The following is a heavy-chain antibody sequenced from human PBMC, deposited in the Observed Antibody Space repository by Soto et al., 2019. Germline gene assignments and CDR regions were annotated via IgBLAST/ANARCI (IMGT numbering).Heavy chain of an antibody. Sequence: PAGSLRLSFAASGFTFSNYAMHWVRQAPGKGLEWVAIISYDGSNKYYADSVKGRFTISRDNSKSTLFLQMNSLRAEDTAVYYCARMDGSGYYGSDFDYWGQGT. CDR3: ARMDGSGYYGSDFDY. CDR2: ISYDGSNK. J-gene: IGHJ4*02. D-gene: IGHD3-22*01. V-gene: IGHV3-30-3*01. CDR1: GFTFSNYA.